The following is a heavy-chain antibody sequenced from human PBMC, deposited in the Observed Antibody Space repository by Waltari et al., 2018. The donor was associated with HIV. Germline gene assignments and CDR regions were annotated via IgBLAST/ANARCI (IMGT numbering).Heavy chain of an antibody. V-gene: IGHV1-3*04. J-gene: IGHJ4*02. CDR2: INTGKDNT. CDR1: GYTFTSYA. CDR3: ARKGAAGFFYFDC. Sequence: QVQLVQSGAEVKKPGASVKVSCKASGYTFTSYAIHWVRQAPGQRLEWMGWINTGKDNTEYSQKFRGRVTSARDTAASTAYMELSSLTSEDTAIYYCARKGAAGFFYFDCWGQGTLVTVSS. D-gene: IGHD2-15*01.